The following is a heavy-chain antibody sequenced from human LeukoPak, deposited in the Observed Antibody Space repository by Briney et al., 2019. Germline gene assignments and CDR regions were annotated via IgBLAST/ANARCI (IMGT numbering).Heavy chain of an antibody. Sequence: PSETLSLTCSVSGGSMSSYYWTWIRQPAGKGLEWIGRIHGSGISNYNPSLKSRVTMSLGTSKNEFSLKVASVTAADTAVYYCSRGHNWNDWFDAWGQGTLVTVSS. CDR1: GGSMSSYY. V-gene: IGHV4-4*07. J-gene: IGHJ5*02. D-gene: IGHD1-20*01. CDR2: IHGSGIS. CDR3: SRGHNWNDWFDA.